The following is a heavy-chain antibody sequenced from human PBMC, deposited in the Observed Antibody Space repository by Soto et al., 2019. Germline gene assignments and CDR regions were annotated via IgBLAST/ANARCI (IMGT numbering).Heavy chain of an antibody. Sequence: QQQLQESGPGLVKPSETLSLICNVSGGSISSSSYYWGWIRQPPGRGLEWIGSIYYSGSTYYNPSLKHRVTISVDTSKNQFSLRLSSVTAADTTVYYCARLYGDNGYYGIDVWGQGTTVTVSS. CDR1: GGSISSSSYY. CDR3: ARLYGDNGYYGIDV. CDR2: IYYSGST. V-gene: IGHV4-39*01. D-gene: IGHD4-17*01. J-gene: IGHJ6*02.